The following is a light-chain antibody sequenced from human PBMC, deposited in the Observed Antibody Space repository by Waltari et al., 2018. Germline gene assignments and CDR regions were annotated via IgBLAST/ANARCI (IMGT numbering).Light chain of an antibody. CDR2: WSS. CDR3: QQYYNAPVT. CDR1: QSVLKSSTNKNY. Sequence: EIVMTQSPEFLAVSLGERATINCKSSQSVLKSSTNKNYLAWYQHRPGQPPKLLFYWSSTRESGVPDRFSTSGSGTDFTLTISSLQAEDVAVYYCQQYYNAPVTFGGGTKMEIK. V-gene: IGKV4-1*01. J-gene: IGKJ4*01.